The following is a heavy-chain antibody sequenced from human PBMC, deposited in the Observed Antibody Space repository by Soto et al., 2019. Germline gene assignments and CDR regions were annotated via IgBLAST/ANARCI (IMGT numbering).Heavy chain of an antibody. CDR3: ARMIVVVVAAGWFDP. CDR1: GGSFSGYY. Sequence: QVQLQQWGAGLLKPSETLSLTCAVYGGSFSGYYWSWIRQPPGKGLEWIGEINHSGSTNYNPSLNSRVTISVGTSKNQFSLKLSSVNAADTAVYYCARMIVVVVAAGWFDPWGQGTLVTVSS. CDR2: INHSGST. J-gene: IGHJ5*02. D-gene: IGHD2-15*01. V-gene: IGHV4-34*01.